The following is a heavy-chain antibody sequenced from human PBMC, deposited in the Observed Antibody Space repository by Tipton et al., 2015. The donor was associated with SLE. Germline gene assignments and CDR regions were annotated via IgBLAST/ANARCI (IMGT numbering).Heavy chain of an antibody. J-gene: IGHJ3*02. CDR3: ARRPGAFDI. D-gene: IGHD3-10*01. CDR2: ISWNSGSI. CDR1: GFNFDDYA. Sequence: SLRLSCAASGFNFDDYAMHWVRQAPGKGLEWVSGISWNSGSIGYADSVKGRFTISRDNTKNSLSLKLSSVTAADTAVYYCARRPGAFDIWGQGTMVTVSS. V-gene: IGHV3-9*01.